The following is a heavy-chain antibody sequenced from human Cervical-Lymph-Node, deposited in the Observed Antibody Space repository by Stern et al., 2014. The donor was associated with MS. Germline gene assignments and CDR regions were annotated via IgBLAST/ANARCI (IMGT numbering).Heavy chain of an antibody. CDR2: ISSDSTYI. Sequence: EVQLVESGGGLVRPGGSLRLSCTASGFTFSSRTMNWVRQVPEKGMERVSSISSDSTYIKYAGSLNGRFTISRDNAKNSLFLQMSSLGVDDTAVYYCVRGHCSSGSCYVSGNYYYAMDVWGQGTTVTVSS. CDR3: VRGHCSSGSCYVSGNYYYAMDV. CDR1: GFTFSSRT. J-gene: IGHJ6*02. V-gene: IGHV3-21*01. D-gene: IGHD2-2*01.